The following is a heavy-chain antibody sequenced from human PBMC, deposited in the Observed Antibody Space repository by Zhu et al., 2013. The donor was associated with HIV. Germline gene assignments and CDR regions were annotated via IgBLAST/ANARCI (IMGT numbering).Heavy chain of an antibody. CDR1: GGTFSNYA. V-gene: IGHV1-69*01. Sequence: QVQLVQSGAEVKKPGSSVKVSCKLSGGTFSNYAISWVRQAPGQGLEWMGAIVPIFGTTDYAQRFQGRVTITADESTSTVYMELSSLRSDDTAMFYXARGRGSGRDASDIWGHGTMVTVSS. D-gene: IGHD1-26*01. CDR3: ARGRGSGRDASDI. J-gene: IGHJ3*02. CDR2: IVPIFGTT.